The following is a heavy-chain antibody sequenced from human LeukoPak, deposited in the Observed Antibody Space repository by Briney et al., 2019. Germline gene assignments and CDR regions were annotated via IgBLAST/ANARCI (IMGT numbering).Heavy chain of an antibody. D-gene: IGHD4-17*01. CDR2: ISGDGGST. V-gene: IGHV3-43*02. CDR3: AKDALGGYGDYGYYYYMDV. Sequence: GGSLRLSCAASGFTFDDYAMHWVRQAPEKGLEWVSLISGDGGSTYYADSVKGRFTISRDNSKNSLYLQMNSLRTEDTALYYCAKDALGGYGDYGYYYYMDVWGKGTTVTVSS. CDR1: GFTFDDYA. J-gene: IGHJ6*03.